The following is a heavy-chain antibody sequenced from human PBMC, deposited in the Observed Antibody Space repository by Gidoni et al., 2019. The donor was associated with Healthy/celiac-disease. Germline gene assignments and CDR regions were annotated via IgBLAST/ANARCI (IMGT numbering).Heavy chain of an antibody. J-gene: IGHJ4*02. V-gene: IGHV1-18*01. D-gene: IGHD3-10*01. CDR1: GYTFTSYG. CDR3: ARDQQLCFGELSSLDY. CDR2: LTAYNGNT. Sequence: QVQLVQSGAEVKKPGASVKVSCKASGYTFTSYGISWVRQAPGQGLEWMGWLTAYNGNTNDAQKLQGRVTMTTDTSTSTAYMELRSLRSDDTAVYYCARDQQLCFGELSSLDYWGQGTLVTVSS.